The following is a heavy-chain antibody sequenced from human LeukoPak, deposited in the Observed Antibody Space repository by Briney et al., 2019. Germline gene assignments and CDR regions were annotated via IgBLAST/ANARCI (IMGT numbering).Heavy chain of an antibody. Sequence: GGSLRLSCAASGFTFSSYGMHWVRQAPGKGLEWVALIWYDGSNKYYTDSVKGRLTISRDNSKNTLYLQMNSLRAEDTAVYYCARGYCSSTSCWFDPWGQGTLVTVSS. CDR3: ARGYCSSTSCWFDP. CDR1: GFTFSSYG. J-gene: IGHJ5*02. V-gene: IGHV3-30*02. D-gene: IGHD2-2*01. CDR2: IWYDGSNK.